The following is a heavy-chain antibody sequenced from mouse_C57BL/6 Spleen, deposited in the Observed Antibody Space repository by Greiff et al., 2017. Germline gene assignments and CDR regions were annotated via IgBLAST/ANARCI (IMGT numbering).Heavy chain of an antibody. CDR1: GFTFSDYG. J-gene: IGHJ3*01. CDR2: ISSGSSTI. CDR3: ARGDRVFAY. V-gene: IGHV5-17*01. D-gene: IGHD3-3*01. Sequence: DVHLVESGGGLVKPGGSLKLSCAASGFTFSDYGMHWVRQAPEKGLEWVAYISSGSSTIYYADTVKGRFTISRDNAKNTLFLQMTSLRSEDTAMYYCARGDRVFAYWGQGTLVTVSA.